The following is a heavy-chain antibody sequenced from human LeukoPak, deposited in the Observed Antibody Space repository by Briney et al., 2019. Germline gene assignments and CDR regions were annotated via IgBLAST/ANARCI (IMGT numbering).Heavy chain of an antibody. CDR1: GFIFSNYW. J-gene: IGHJ1*01. CDR2: ISSSSSTI. CDR3: AKIATLGTLFARYFDWLPSGEYFQH. D-gene: IGHD3-9*01. V-gene: IGHV3-48*01. Sequence: GGSLRLSCEASGFIFSNYWMAWVRQAPGKGLEWVSYISSSSSTIYYADSVKGRFTISRDNAKNSLYLQMNSLRAEDTAVYYCAKIATLGTLFARYFDWLPSGEYFQHWGQGTLVTVSS.